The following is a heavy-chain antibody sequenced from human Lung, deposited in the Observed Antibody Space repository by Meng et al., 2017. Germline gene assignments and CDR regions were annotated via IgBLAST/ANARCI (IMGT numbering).Heavy chain of an antibody. CDR2: INHSGST. CDR3: ARGPTTMAHDFDY. Sequence: VLFQRWGGGLLKPSETRSLTCVVSGGSFSDYYWSWIRQPPGKGLEWIGEINHSGSTNYNPSLESRATISVDTSQNNLSLKLSSVTAADSAVYYCARGPTTMAHDFDYWGQGTLVTVSS. CDR1: GGSFSDYY. D-gene: IGHD4-11*01. V-gene: IGHV4-34*01. J-gene: IGHJ4*02.